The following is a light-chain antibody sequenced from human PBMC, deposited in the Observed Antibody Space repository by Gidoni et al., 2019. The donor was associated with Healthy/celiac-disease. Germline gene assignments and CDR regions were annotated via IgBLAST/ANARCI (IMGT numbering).Light chain of an antibody. Sequence: SPELTQDPAVSVALGQTVRITCQGDSLRSYYASWYQQKPGQAPVLVIYGKNNRPSGIPDRFSGSSSGNTASLTITGAQAEDEADYYCNSRDSSGNHLVFGTGTKVTVL. CDR1: SLRSYY. CDR3: NSRDSSGNHLV. CDR2: GKN. J-gene: IGLJ1*01. V-gene: IGLV3-19*01.